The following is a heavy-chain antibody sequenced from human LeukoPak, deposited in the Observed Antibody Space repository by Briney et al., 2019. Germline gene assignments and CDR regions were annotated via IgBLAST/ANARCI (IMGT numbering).Heavy chain of an antibody. D-gene: IGHD6-13*01. CDR1: GGTFSSYA. CDR2: IIPIFGTA. J-gene: IGHJ4*02. Sequence: ASVKVSCKASGGTFSSYAISWVRQAPGQGLEWMGGIIPIFGTANYAQKFQGRVTITADKSTSTAYMELSRLRSDDTAVYYCARVKQQRGSLLGYWGQGTLVTVSS. V-gene: IGHV1-69*06. CDR3: ARVKQQRGSLLGY.